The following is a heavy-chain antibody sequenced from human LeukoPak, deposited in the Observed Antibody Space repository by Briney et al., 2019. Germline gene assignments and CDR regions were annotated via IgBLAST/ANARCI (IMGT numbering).Heavy chain of an antibody. D-gene: IGHD3-10*01. CDR3: ARVLIRGVIIMAFGY. J-gene: IGHJ4*02. V-gene: IGHV1-2*02. Sequence: GASVKVSCKASGYTFTCYDMHWVRQAPGQGLEWMGWINPNSGDTNYAQKFQGRVTMTRDTSVSTAYMELSRLRSDDTAVYYCARVLIRGVIIMAFGYWGQGTLVTVSS. CDR1: GYTFTCYD. CDR2: INPNSGDT.